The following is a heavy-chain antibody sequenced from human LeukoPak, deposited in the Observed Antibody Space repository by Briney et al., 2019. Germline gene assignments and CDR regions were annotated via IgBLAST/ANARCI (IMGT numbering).Heavy chain of an antibody. CDR2: IYYSGST. V-gene: IGHV4-39*01. CDR1: GGSISSSSYY. J-gene: IGHJ4*02. Sequence: SETLSLTCTVSGGSISSSSYYWGWIRQPPGKGLEWIGSIYYSGSTYYNPSLKSRVTISVDTSKSQFSLKLSSVTAADTAVYYCATTSKQWLVLFDYWGQGTLVTVSS. D-gene: IGHD6-19*01. CDR3: ATTSKQWLVLFDY.